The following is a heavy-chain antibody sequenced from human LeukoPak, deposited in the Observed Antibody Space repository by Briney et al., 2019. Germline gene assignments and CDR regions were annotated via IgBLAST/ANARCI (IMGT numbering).Heavy chain of an antibody. D-gene: IGHD3-9*01. Sequence: HPGGSLRLSCAASGFTFSTYSMNWVRQAPGKGLEWVSYISSSGSTKYYADSVRGRFTISRDNAKNSLYLQMSSLRAEDTAVYYCARQGGDILTGYLDYWGQGTLVTVSS. J-gene: IGHJ4*02. CDR3: ARQGGDILTGYLDY. CDR1: GFTFSTYS. CDR2: ISSSGSTK. V-gene: IGHV3-48*01.